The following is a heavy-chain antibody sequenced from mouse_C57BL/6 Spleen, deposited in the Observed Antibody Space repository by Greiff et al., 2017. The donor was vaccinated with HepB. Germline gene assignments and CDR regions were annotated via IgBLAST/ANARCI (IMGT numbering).Heavy chain of an antibody. CDR1: GYTFTDYY. J-gene: IGHJ3*01. D-gene: IGHD2-4*01. Sequence: LQESGAELVRPGASVKLSCKASGYTFTDYYINWVKQRPGQGLEWIARIYPGSGNTYYNEKFKGKATLTAEKSSSTAYMQLSSLTSEDSAVYFCARRGDYDGGWFAYWGQGTLVTVSA. CDR3: ARRGDYDGGWFAY. CDR2: IYPGSGNT. V-gene: IGHV1-76*01.